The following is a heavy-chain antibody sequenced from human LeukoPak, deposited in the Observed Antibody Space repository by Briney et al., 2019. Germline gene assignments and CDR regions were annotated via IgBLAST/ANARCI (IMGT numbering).Heavy chain of an antibody. V-gene: IGHV3-20*04. J-gene: IGHJ4*02. D-gene: IGHD3-9*01. CDR1: GFTFDDYG. Sequence: PGGSLRLSCAASGFTFDDYGMSWVREARGKGLEGVSGIYWNGGSTGYADAVKGRFTISRDNAKNYLYLQMNSLRAEDTALYYRAREGYDILTGGFDYWGQGTLVTVSS. CDR2: IYWNGGST. CDR3: AREGYDILTGGFDY.